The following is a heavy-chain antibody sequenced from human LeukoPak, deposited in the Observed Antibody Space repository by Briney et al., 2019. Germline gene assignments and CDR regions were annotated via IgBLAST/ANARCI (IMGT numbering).Heavy chain of an antibody. CDR1: AGSVSNGNYY. D-gene: IGHD6-25*01. V-gene: IGHV4-61*01. J-gene: IGHJ4*02. CDR3: ATGYPFYDY. CDR2: IYYTGTT. Sequence: SETLSLTCTVSAGSVSNGNYYWSWLRQPPGKALEWIGYIYYTGTTYYIPSLEGRVTISVNTSKNQFSVKLNSVTAADTAVYYCATGYPFYDYWGQGTLVTASS.